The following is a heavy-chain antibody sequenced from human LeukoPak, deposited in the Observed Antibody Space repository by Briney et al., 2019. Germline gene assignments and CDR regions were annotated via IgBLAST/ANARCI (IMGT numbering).Heavy chain of an antibody. CDR2: ISYDGSNK. Sequence: GGSLRLSCAASGFTFSSYAMHWVRQAPGKGLEWVAVISYDGSNKYYADSVKGRFTISRDNSKNTLYLQMNSLRAEDTAVYYCAREGPPADGYNFEYYYYGMDVWGQGTTVTVSS. CDR1: GFTFSSYA. D-gene: IGHD5-12*01. CDR3: AREGPPADGYNFEYYYYGMDV. J-gene: IGHJ6*02. V-gene: IGHV3-30-3*01.